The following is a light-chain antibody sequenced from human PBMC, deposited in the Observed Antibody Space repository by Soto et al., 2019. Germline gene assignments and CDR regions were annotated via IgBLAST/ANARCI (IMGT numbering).Light chain of an antibody. CDR3: QTWGTGIVV. Sequence: QLVLTQSPSASASLGASVKLTCTLSSGHSSDAIAWHQQQPEKGPRFLMNLNSDGSHTKGDGIPDRFSGSSSGAERYLTISSLQSGDEADYYCQTWGTGIVVFGGGTKVTVL. CDR2: LNSDGSH. J-gene: IGLJ2*01. CDR1: SGHSSDA. V-gene: IGLV4-69*01.